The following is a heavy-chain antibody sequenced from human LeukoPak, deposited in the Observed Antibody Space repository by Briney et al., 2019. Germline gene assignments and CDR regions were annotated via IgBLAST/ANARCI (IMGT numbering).Heavy chain of an antibody. CDR1: GFTFKGYW. J-gene: IGHJ4*02. CDR3: VRLRYTYGKNFDC. D-gene: IGHD5-18*01. V-gene: IGHV3-7*01. Sequence: GGSLRLSCAASGFTFKGYWMSWVRQAPGKGVEWVANIQQDGSEKKYVDSVKGRFTISRDNAKNSLYLQMGSLRAEDTAVYYCVRLRYTYGKNFDCWGQGTLVTVSS. CDR2: IQQDGSEK.